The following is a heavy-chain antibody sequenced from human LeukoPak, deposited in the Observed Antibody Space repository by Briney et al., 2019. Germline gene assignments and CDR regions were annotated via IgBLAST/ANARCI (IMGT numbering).Heavy chain of an antibody. V-gene: IGHV1-2*02. CDR2: INPNSGGT. D-gene: IGHD3-22*01. CDR3: ARAQGYYYDSSGYYIFVY. J-gene: IGHJ4*02. Sequence: GASVKVSCKASGYTFTGYYMHWVRQAPGQGLEWMGWINPNSGGTSYAQKFQGRVTMTRDTSISTAYMELSRLRSDDTAVYYCARAQGYYYDSSGYYIFVYWGQGTLVTVSS. CDR1: GYTFTGYY.